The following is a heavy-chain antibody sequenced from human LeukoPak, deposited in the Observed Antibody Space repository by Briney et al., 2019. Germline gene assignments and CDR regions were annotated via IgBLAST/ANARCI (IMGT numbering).Heavy chain of an antibody. CDR2: IYASGTT. D-gene: IGHD1-26*01. Sequence: GGSLRLSCAASGFTVSGNFMSWVRQAPGKGLEGVSVIYASGTTYYAGSVKGRFTISRDNSKNTLYLQMDSLRAEDTAVYFCARSSGNYLYFDYWGQGILVTVSS. CDR1: GFTVSGNF. CDR3: ARSSGNYLYFDY. J-gene: IGHJ4*02. V-gene: IGHV3-66*01.